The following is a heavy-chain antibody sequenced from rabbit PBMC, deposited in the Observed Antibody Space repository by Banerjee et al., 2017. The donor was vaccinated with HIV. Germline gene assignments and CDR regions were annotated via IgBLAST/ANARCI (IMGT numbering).Heavy chain of an antibody. CDR2: IHTGSGSA. Sequence: QSLEESGGDLVKPGASLTLTCTASGFSFSNYYMCWVRQAPGKGLEWIGCIHTGSGSAYYASWVISRFTISKTSSTTVTLQMTSLTAADTATYFCARGNGGYGYGYAYYYGMDLWGPGTLVTVS. CDR3: ARGNGGYGYGYAYYYGMDL. V-gene: IGHV1S40*01. D-gene: IGHD6-1*01. CDR1: GFSFSNYY. J-gene: IGHJ6*01.